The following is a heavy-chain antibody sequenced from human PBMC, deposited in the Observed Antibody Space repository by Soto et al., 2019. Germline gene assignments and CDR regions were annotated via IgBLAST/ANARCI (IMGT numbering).Heavy chain of an antibody. D-gene: IGHD3-3*01. CDR1: GXTFXNAX. CDR3: TTDPTYYDFWSGYYMGGY. Sequence: EVQLVESGGGLVXXXXXXXLSCAAXGXTFXNAXMNWVRQAPGKGLEWVGRIKSKTDGGTTDYAAPVKGRFTISRDDSKNTLYLQMNSLKTEDTAVYYCTTDPTYYDFWSGYYMGGYWGQGTLVTVSS. J-gene: IGHJ4*02. CDR2: IKSKTDGGTT. V-gene: IGHV3-15*07.